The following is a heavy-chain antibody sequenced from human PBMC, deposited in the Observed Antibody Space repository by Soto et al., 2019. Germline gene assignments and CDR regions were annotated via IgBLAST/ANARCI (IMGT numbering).Heavy chain of an antibody. CDR2: IVVGSGNT. Sequence: GASVKVSCKASGFTFTNSAVQWVRQARGQRLEWIGWIVVGSGNTNYAQKLQGRVTMTTDTSTSTAYMELRSLRSDDTAVYYCAREGIAAQLYGMDVWGQGTTVTVSS. CDR3: AREGIAAQLYGMDV. V-gene: IGHV1-58*01. D-gene: IGHD6-13*01. CDR1: GFTFTNSA. J-gene: IGHJ6*02.